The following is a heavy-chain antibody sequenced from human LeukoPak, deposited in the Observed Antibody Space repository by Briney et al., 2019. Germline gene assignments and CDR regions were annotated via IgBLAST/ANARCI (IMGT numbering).Heavy chain of an antibody. V-gene: IGHV2-70*11. D-gene: IGHD1-14*01. Sequence: ESGPALVKPTQTLTLACTFSGFSLNTRRMCVVWIRQSPGKALEWLARIDWDDEMSYSKSLRTRLSISKDTSKNQVVLTVNNMQPVDTGIYFCARMTPDSPSFDFWGQGILVTVSS. CDR2: IDWDDEM. CDR3: ARMTPDSPSFDF. J-gene: IGHJ4*02. CDR1: GFSLNTRRMC.